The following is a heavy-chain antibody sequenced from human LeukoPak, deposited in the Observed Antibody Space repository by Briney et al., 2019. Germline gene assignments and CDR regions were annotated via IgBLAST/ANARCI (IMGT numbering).Heavy chain of an antibody. CDR3: VRDNLGIDF. J-gene: IGHJ4*02. CDR2: INSDGSGT. CDR1: GFSFSTYW. D-gene: IGHD1-14*01. V-gene: IGHV3-74*01. Sequence: PEGSLRLAWAAYGFSFSTYWMQWVRQAPGKVLVWVSHINSDGSGTTYADSVKGRFTISRDNANNMLYLQMNSLRVEDTAVYYCVRDNLGIDFWGQGTLVTVSS.